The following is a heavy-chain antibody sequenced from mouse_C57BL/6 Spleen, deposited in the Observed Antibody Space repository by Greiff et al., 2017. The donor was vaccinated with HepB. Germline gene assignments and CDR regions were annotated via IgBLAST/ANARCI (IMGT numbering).Heavy chain of an antibody. Sequence: EVQVVESGGGLVQPGGSLKLSCAASGFTFSDYYMYWVRQTPEKRLEWVAYISNGGGSTYYPDTVKGRFTISRDNAKNTLYLQMSRLKSEDTAMYDCARHEGYYAMDYWGQGTSVTVSS. CDR3: ARHEGYYAMDY. V-gene: IGHV5-12*01. J-gene: IGHJ4*01. CDR2: ISNGGGST. CDR1: GFTFSDYY.